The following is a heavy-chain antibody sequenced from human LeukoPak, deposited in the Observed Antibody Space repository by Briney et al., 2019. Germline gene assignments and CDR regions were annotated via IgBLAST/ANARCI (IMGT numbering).Heavy chain of an antibody. D-gene: IGHD3-3*01. CDR2: VYYTGST. J-gene: IGHJ5*01. Sequence: KPSETLSLTCIVSGGSINDYYWNWIRQPPGKGLEWIGYVYYTGSTYHNPSLRSRVSISEDRAKNQLSLKMSSVTAADTAMYYCARMPGLLSPYFDSWGLGTLVTVSS. CDR1: GGSINDYY. V-gene: IGHV4-59*01. CDR3: ARMPGLLSPYFDS.